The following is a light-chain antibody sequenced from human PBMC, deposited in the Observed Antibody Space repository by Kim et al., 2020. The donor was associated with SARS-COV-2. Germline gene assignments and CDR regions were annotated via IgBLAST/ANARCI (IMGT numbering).Light chain of an antibody. CDR1: QSVSSY. Sequence: SLSPGERATLSYRASQSVSSYLAWYQQKPGQAPRLLIYDASNRATGIPARFSGSGSGTDFTLTISSLEPEDFAVYYCQQRSNWPLFGPGTKVDIK. V-gene: IGKV3-11*01. CDR3: QQRSNWPL. CDR2: DAS. J-gene: IGKJ3*01.